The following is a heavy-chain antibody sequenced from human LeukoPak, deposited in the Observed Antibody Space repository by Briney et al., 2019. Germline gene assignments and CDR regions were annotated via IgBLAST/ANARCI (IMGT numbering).Heavy chain of an antibody. CDR2: INAGNGDT. Sequence: ASVKVSCKASGYTFTNYVIHWVRQAPGQRPEWMGWINAGNGDTKYSHHFQGRVTITRDTSASTAYMELRSLRSDDTAVYYCARGTPGYYYDSSGYFGYWGQGTLVTVSS. J-gene: IGHJ4*02. CDR3: ARGTPGYYYDSSGYFGY. V-gene: IGHV1-3*01. CDR1: GYTFTNYV. D-gene: IGHD3-22*01.